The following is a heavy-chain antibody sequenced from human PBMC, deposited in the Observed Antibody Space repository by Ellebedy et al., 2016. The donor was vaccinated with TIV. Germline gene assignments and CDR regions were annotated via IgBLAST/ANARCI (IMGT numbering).Heavy chain of an antibody. D-gene: IGHD3-10*01. J-gene: IGHJ3*02. CDR1: TNTFTSHY. Sequence: AASVKVSCKASTNTFTSHYIIWVRQAPGQGLAWIGWVSGKDGETNYGQKFEGRVTMTTDASTSTAYMDLRSLRSDDTARYFCARDFHYYASGSWDDTFDIWGQGTVVTVSS. CDR3: ARDFHYYASGSWDDTFDI. CDR2: VSGKDGET. V-gene: IGHV1-18*01.